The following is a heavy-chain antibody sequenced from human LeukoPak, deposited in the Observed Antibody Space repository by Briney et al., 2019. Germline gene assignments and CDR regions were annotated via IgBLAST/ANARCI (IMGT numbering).Heavy chain of an antibody. D-gene: IGHD2-15*01. V-gene: IGHV3-15*01. J-gene: IGHJ5*02. Sequence: GGSLRLSCAASGFTFSNAWMSWVRQAPGKGLEWVGRIKSKTDGGTTDYAAPVKGRFTISRDDSKNTLYLQMNSLKTEDTAVYYCSTLLLANWFDPRGQGTLVTVSS. CDR1: GFTFSNAW. CDR3: STLLLANWFDP. CDR2: IKSKTDGGTT.